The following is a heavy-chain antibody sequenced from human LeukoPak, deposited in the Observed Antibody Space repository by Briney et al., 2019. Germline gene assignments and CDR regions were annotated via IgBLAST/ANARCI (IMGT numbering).Heavy chain of an antibody. Sequence: RGESLKISCQSSGHSFASYWIGWVRQMPGQGLEWMGIIYPGDSDTRYSPSFEGQVTISVDESITTAYLQWTSLKASDTAMYYCARLAGNNWLDPWGQGTLVTVSS. CDR1: GHSFASYW. CDR3: ARLAGNNWLDP. J-gene: IGHJ5*02. V-gene: IGHV5-51*01. CDR2: IYPGDSDT.